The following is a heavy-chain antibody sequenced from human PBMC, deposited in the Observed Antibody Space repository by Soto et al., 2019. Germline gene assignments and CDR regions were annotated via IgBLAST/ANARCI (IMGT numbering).Heavy chain of an antibody. CDR3: ARLNDYGDDYYYYGMDV. J-gene: IGHJ6*02. CDR1: GGSISSSSYY. CDR2: IYYSGST. V-gene: IGHV4-39*01. D-gene: IGHD4-17*01. Sequence: SETLSLTCTVSGGSISSSSYYWGWIRQPPGKGLEWIGSIYYSGSTYYNPSLKSRVTISVDTSKNQFSLKLSSVTAADTAVYYCARLNDYGDDYYYYGMDVWGQGTTVTVSS.